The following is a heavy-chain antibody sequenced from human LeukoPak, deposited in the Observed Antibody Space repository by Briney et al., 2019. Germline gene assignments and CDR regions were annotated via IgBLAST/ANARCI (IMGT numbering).Heavy chain of an antibody. Sequence: ASVKVSCKASGYTFTSFGIIWVRQAPGQGLEWMGWISAYNGNTNYAQKVQGRITMTTDRSTSTAYMELRSLRPDDTAVYYCARDDLGFDYWGQGTLVTVS. D-gene: IGHD7-27*01. CDR1: GYTFTSFG. V-gene: IGHV1-18*01. CDR2: ISAYNGNT. CDR3: ARDDLGFDY. J-gene: IGHJ4*02.